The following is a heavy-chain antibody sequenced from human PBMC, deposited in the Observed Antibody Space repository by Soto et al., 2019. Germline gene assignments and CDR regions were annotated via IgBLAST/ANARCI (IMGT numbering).Heavy chain of an antibody. CDR1: GYTFTSYG. D-gene: IGHD6-6*01. Sequence: ASVKVSCKASGYTFTSYGISWVRQAPGQGLEWMGWISAYNGNTNYAQKLQGRVTMTTDTSTSTAYMELRSLRSDDTAVYYCARCQRVAARGLVCGVGMDVWGQGTTVTVSS. CDR2: ISAYNGNT. CDR3: ARCQRVAARGLVCGVGMDV. V-gene: IGHV1-18*01. J-gene: IGHJ6*02.